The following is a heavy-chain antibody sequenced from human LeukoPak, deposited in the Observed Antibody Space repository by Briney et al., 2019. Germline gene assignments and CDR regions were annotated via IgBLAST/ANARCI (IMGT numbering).Heavy chain of an antibody. CDR2: IYPGDSDT. CDR3: ARLVTAGHLYYGMDV. CDR1: GCSFTSYW. D-gene: IGHD6-13*01. Sequence: GESLKISCKGSGCSFTSYWIGWVRQMPGKGLEWMGIIYPGDSDTRYSPSFQGQVTISADKSISTAYLQWSSLKASDTAMYYCARLVTAGHLYYGMDVWGQGTTVTVSS. J-gene: IGHJ6*02. V-gene: IGHV5-51*01.